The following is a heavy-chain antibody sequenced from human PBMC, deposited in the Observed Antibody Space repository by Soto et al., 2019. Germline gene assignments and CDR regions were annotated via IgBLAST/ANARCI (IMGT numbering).Heavy chain of an antibody. V-gene: IGHV3-30*18. CDR2: ILYAGSNK. CDR3: AKDRGALRWSEEHYYFDY. Sequence: GGSLRLSCAASGFTFSSYGMHWVRQAPGKGLEWGAVILYAGSNKYYADSVKGRFTISRDNSKNTLYLQMNSLRTEDTAVYYCAKDRGALRWSEEHYYFDYWGQGTLVTVSS. D-gene: IGHD4-17*01. J-gene: IGHJ4*02. CDR1: GFTFSSYG.